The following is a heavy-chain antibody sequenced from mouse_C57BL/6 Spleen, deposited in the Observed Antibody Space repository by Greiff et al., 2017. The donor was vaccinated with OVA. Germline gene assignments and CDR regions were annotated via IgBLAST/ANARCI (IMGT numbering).Heavy chain of an antibody. CDR3: APLYYGSSYGFAY. J-gene: IGHJ3*01. Sequence: EVMLVESGTVLARPGASVKMSCKTSGYTFTSYWMHWVKQRPGQGLEWIGAIYPGNSDTSYNQKFKGKAKLTAVTSASTAYMELSSLTNEDSAVYYCAPLYYGSSYGFAYWGQGTLVTVSA. CDR2: IYPGNSDT. V-gene: IGHV1-5*01. D-gene: IGHD1-1*01. CDR1: GYTFTSYW.